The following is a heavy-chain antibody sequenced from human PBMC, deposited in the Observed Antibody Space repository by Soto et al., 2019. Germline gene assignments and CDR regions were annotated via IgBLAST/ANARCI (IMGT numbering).Heavy chain of an antibody. CDR2: ISYDGSNK. Sequence: GGSLRLSCAASGFTFSSYGMHWVRQAPGKGLEWVAVISYDGSNKYYADSVKGRFTISRDNSKNTLYLQMNSLGAEDTAVYYCAILQGIGYSSSWYPIFPPYYYGMDVWGQGTTVTVSS. CDR3: AILQGIGYSSSWYPIFPPYYYGMDV. D-gene: IGHD6-13*01. CDR1: GFTFSSYG. V-gene: IGHV3-30*03. J-gene: IGHJ6*02.